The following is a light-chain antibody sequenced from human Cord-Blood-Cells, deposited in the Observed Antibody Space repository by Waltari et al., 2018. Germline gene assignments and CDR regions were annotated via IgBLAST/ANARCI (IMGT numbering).Light chain of an antibody. CDR1: SSAVGGYNY. Sequence: QSALTQPASVSGSPGQSITISCTGTSSAVGGYNYVSWYQHHPSKAPKLMIYEVSNRPSWVSNRYSGSKSGNTASLTISGLQAEDEADYYCSSYTSSSTLYVFGTGTKVTGL. V-gene: IGLV2-14*01. CDR2: EVS. CDR3: SSYTSSSTLYV. J-gene: IGLJ1*01.